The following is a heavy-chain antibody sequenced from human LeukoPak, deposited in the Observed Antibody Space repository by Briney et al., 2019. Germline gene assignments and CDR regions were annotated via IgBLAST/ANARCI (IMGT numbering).Heavy chain of an antibody. Sequence: PGGSLRLSCAASGFTLSSYAIHWLRQAPGKGLEWVGVISYDGDHKYYADSLKGRFTTSRDNAKNTVYLQMNSLRHDDTAVYYCATGISMVRGPLMWGQGTLVTVSS. D-gene: IGHD3-10*01. CDR2: ISYDGDHK. J-gene: IGHJ4*02. CDR3: ATGISMVRGPLM. CDR1: GFTLSSYA. V-gene: IGHV3-30-3*01.